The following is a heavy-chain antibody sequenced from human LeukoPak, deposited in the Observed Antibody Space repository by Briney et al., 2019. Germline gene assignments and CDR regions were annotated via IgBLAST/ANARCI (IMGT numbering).Heavy chain of an antibody. CDR2: VSGSGGST. CDR1: GFTFSSYW. V-gene: IGHV3-23*01. D-gene: IGHD6-25*01. CDR3: AKDGGSAPTFIDF. Sequence: GGSLRLSCAASGFTFSSYWMSWVRQPPGKGLEWVSAVSGSGGSTYYADSVKGRFTISRDNSKNTLYLQMSSLRAEDTAVYYCAKDGGSAPTFIDFWGQGTLVTVSS. J-gene: IGHJ4*02.